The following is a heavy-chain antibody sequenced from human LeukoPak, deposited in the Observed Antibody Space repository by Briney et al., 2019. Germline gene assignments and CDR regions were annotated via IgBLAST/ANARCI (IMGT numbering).Heavy chain of an antibody. CDR3: AGDAVDTANAV. D-gene: IGHD5-18*01. CDR1: GFIFSNYG. CDR2: INSDGSIT. J-gene: IGHJ6*02. V-gene: IGHV3-74*01. Sequence: GGSLRLSCAASGFIFSNYGMNWVRQAPGKGLVWVSHINSDGSITSYADSVKGRFTISRDNAKNTLYLQMNSLRAEDTAVYYCAGDAVDTANAVWGQGTTVTVSS.